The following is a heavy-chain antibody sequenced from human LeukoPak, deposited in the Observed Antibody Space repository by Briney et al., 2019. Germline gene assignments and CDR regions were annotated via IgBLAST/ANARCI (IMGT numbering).Heavy chain of an antibody. D-gene: IGHD1-26*01. Sequence: GGSLRLSCAASGFTFSGSAMHWVRQASGKGLEWVGRIRSKANSYATAYAASVKGRFTISRDDSKNTAYLQMNSLKTEDTAVYYCTRHPIVGANHFDXXGQGTLVTV. CDR3: TRHPIVGANHFDX. V-gene: IGHV3-73*01. CDR1: GFTFSGSA. CDR2: IRSKANSYAT. J-gene: IGHJ4*02.